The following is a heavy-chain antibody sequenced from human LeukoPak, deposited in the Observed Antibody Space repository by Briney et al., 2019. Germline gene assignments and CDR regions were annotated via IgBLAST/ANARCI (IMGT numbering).Heavy chain of an antibody. CDR3: ARDPETWQAA. CDR1: GFTFSDYY. V-gene: IGHV3-11*05. Sequence: GGSLRLSCAASGFTFSDYYMTWIRQAPGQGLEWVSYISSSTHYTNYADSVQGRFTISRDNAKNSLYLQMNSLRAEDTAVYYCARDPETWQAAWGQGTLVTVSS. CDR2: ISSSTHYT. J-gene: IGHJ4*02. D-gene: IGHD6-25*01.